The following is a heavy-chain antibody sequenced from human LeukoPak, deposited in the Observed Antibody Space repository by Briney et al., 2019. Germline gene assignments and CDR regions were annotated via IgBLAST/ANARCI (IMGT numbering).Heavy chain of an antibody. CDR1: GYSISSDSY. D-gene: IGHD5-12*01. Sequence: SETLSLTCTVSGYSISSDSYWGWIRQPPGKGLEWIGTIFHSGGTYYNPSLRSRVTISVDTSKNQFSLKVRSVTAADTAVYYCARGGNGYDLVDFDYWGQGALVTVSS. CDR3: ARGGNGYDLVDFDY. CDR2: IFHSGGT. V-gene: IGHV4-38-2*02. J-gene: IGHJ4*02.